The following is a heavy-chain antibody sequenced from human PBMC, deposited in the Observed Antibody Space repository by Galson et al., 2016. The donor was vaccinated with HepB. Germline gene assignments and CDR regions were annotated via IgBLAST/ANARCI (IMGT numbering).Heavy chain of an antibody. CDR3: ARNPDSSTWYMSWYFDL. Sequence: SLRLSCAASGFNFNNYTINWVRQAPGKGLEWILYISSGSSIIYYADSVWGRFTISRDSAKNSVYLQMNSLRDEDTAVYYCARNPDSSTWYMSWYFDLWGRGTLVTVSS. CDR1: GFNFNNYT. J-gene: IGHJ2*01. D-gene: IGHD6-13*01. CDR2: ISSGSSII. V-gene: IGHV3-48*02.